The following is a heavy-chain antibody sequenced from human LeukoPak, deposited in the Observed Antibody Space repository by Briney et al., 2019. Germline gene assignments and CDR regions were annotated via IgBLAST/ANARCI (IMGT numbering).Heavy chain of an antibody. D-gene: IGHD3-10*01. CDR1: GGSISSSNW. V-gene: IGHV4-4*02. CDR2: IYHSGST. J-gene: IGHJ4*02. Sequence: PSETLSLTCAVSGGSISSSNWWSWVRQPPGKGLEWIGEIYHSGSTNYNPSLKSRVTIAVDTSKNQFSLKLSSVTAADTAVYYCATQTLWFGAVWGQGILVTVSS. CDR3: ATQTLWFGAV.